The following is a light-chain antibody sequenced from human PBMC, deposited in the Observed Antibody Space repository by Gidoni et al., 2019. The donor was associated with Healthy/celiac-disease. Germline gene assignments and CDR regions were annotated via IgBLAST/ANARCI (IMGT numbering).Light chain of an antibody. CDR3: QQYNNWPPYT. Sequence: EIVMTQSPATLSVSPGERATLSCRASQSVSSNLAGYQQKPGQAPRLLIYGASTRATGNPARFSGSGSGTEFTLTISSLQSEDFAVYYCQQYNNWPPYTFGQGTKLEIK. CDR1: QSVSSN. J-gene: IGKJ2*01. CDR2: GAS. V-gene: IGKV3-15*01.